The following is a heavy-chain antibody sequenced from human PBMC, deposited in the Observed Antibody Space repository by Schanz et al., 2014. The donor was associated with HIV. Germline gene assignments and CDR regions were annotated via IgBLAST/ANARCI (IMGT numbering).Heavy chain of an antibody. CDR1: GFFLDDYA. CDR2: ISWNSGSI. D-gene: IGHD3-22*01. V-gene: IGHV3-9*01. CDR3: ARDVSHDSSGHYSDYYYGMDV. J-gene: IGHJ6*02. Sequence: EVQLVESWGGLVQPGRSLRLSCATSGFFLDDYAMHWVRQAPGKGLEWVSGISWNSGSIGYAESVKGRFTISRDNAKNSLYLQMNSLRGEDTALYYCARDVSHDSSGHYSDYYYGMDVWGQGTTVTVSS.